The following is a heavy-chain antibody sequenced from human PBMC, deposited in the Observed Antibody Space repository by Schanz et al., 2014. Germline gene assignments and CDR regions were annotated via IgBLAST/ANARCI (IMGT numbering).Heavy chain of an antibody. CDR2: ISYDGSHK. CDR3: ARDRQQLVGRIGYYYGMDV. CDR1: GFTFSNFA. D-gene: IGHD6-13*01. V-gene: IGHV3-30*04. J-gene: IGHJ6*02. Sequence: HVQLVESGGGVVQPGRSLRLSCAASGFTFSNFAIHLVRQAPGNGLEWVAVISYDGSHKDYAESVEGRFTISRDNSKNTLYLQMNSLRAEDTAVYYCARDRQQLVGRIGYYYGMDVWGRGTTVTVSS.